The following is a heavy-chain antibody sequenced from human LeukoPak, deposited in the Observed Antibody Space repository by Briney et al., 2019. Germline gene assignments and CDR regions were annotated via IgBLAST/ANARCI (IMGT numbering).Heavy chain of an antibody. J-gene: IGHJ4*02. V-gene: IGHV4-34*01. CDR2: INYSGST. D-gene: IGHD3-3*01. CDR1: GFTFSNAW. CDR3: ARGEWLLRVLDY. Sequence: GSLRLSCAASGFTFSNAWMSWIRQPPGKGLEWIGEINYSGSTNYNPSLKSRVTISVDTSKNQFSLKLSSVTAADTAVYYCARGEWLLRVLDYWGQGTLVTVSS.